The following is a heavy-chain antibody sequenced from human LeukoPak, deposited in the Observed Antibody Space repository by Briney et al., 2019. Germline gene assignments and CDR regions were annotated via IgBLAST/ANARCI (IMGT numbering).Heavy chain of an antibody. V-gene: IGHV3-7*03. D-gene: IGHD6-19*01. CDR2: INQDGGER. CDR1: GFTFSSYW. Sequence: GGSLRLSCAASGFTFSSYWMSWVRQAPGKGLEWVANINQDGGERYYVDSMKGRFTISRDNAESSLFLQMNSLRAEDTAVYYCVRNLAVAGTCFDSWGQGTLVTVSS. J-gene: IGHJ4*02. CDR3: VRNLAVAGTCFDS.